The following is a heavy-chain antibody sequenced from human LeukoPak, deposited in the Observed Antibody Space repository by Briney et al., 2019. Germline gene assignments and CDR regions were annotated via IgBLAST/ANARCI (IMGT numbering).Heavy chain of an antibody. CDR2: INHSGST. CDR1: GGSFSGYY. Sequence: SETLSLTCAVYGGSFSGYYWSWIRQPPGKGLEWIGEINHSGSTNYNPSLKSRVTISVDTSKNQFSLKLSSVTAADTAVYYCARRGGSGTRRFLDPWGQGTLVTVSS. V-gene: IGHV4-34*01. J-gene: IGHJ5*02. D-gene: IGHD3-10*01. CDR3: ARRGGSGTRRFLDP.